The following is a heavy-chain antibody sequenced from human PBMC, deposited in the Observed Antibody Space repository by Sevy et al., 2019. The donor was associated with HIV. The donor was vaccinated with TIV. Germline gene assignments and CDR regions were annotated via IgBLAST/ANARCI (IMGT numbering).Heavy chain of an antibody. Sequence: ASVKVSCKASGFTFTSSAVQWVRQARGQRLEWIGWIVVGSGNTNYAQKFQERVTITRDMSTSTAYMELSSLRSEDTAVYYCAATYYCDSSGYIGGYYFDYWGQGTLVTVSS. CDR3: AATYYCDSSGYIGGYYFDY. D-gene: IGHD3-22*01. CDR2: IVVGSGNT. CDR1: GFTFTSSA. J-gene: IGHJ4*02. V-gene: IGHV1-58*01.